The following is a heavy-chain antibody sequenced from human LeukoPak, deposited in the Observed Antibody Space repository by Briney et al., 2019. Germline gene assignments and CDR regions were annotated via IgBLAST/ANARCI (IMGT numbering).Heavy chain of an antibody. Sequence: GGSLRLSCAASGFTFSSYWMSWVRQAPGKGLEWVANIKQDGSEKYYVDSVKGRFTISRDNAKNSLYLQMNSLRAEDTAVYYCARVAEVLRFLEWLPYYYYGMDVWGQGTTVTVSS. CDR3: ARVAEVLRFLEWLPYYYYGMDV. D-gene: IGHD3-3*01. V-gene: IGHV3-7*05. CDR2: IKQDGSEK. CDR1: GFTFSSYW. J-gene: IGHJ6*02.